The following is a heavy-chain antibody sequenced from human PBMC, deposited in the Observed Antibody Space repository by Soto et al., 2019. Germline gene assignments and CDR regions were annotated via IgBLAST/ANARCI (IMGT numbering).Heavy chain of an antibody. J-gene: IGHJ4*02. CDR1: GYTFSDYY. D-gene: IGHD3-3*01. CDR2: IDTSSTKI. CDR3: ASHYDMWSGYLSPVDY. Sequence: QVQLVESGGDLVKRGGSLRLSCAASGYTFSDYYMSWIRQAPGKGLEWISYIDTSSTKIYYAASVKGRFTISRDNAKKSLYLEMNSLRDEDTAVYYCASHYDMWSGYLSPVDYWGQGTLVTVSS. V-gene: IGHV3-11*01.